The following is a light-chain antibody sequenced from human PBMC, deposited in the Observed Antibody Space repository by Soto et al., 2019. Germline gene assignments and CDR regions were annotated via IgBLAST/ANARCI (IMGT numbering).Light chain of an antibody. Sequence: EIVMTQSPATLSLSPGERAALSCRASQSINRELAWYQKKPGQPPRLLIYGASTRATGVPARFTGSESGSEFTLTISGLQSEDFAVYYCQQGHNWPLTFGQGTRLEI. CDR2: GAS. V-gene: IGKV3-15*01. CDR3: QQGHNWPLT. J-gene: IGKJ2*01. CDR1: QSINRE.